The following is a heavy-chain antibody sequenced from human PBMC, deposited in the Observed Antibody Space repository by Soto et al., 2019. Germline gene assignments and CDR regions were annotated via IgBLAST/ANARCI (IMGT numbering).Heavy chain of an antibody. CDR3: ARTMVRGVPSRYYYYYYGMDV. J-gene: IGHJ6*02. D-gene: IGHD3-10*01. CDR2: IYYSGST. V-gene: IGHV4-31*03. CDR1: GGSISSGGYY. Sequence: QVQLQESGPGLVKPSQTLSLTCTVSGGSISSGGYYWSWIRQHPGKGLEWIGYIYYSGSTYYNPSLKSRVTISLDTSKNQFSPKLSSVTAADTAVYYCARTMVRGVPSRYYYYYYGMDVWGQGTTVTVSS.